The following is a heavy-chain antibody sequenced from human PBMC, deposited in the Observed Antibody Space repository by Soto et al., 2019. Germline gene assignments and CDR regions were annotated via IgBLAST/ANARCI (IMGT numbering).Heavy chain of an antibody. CDR3: ARSTTVTTYRDY. J-gene: IGHJ4*02. Sequence: GGSLRLSCEASGFPFDNYAMSWVRQAPGKGLEWVSAISGGSPKEFYAESVKGRFTISRDNSKNTLYLQMTSLRAEDTALYYCARSTTVTTYRDYWGQGTLVTVSS. V-gene: IGHV3-23*01. CDR1: GFPFDNYA. D-gene: IGHD4-17*01. CDR2: ISGGSPKE.